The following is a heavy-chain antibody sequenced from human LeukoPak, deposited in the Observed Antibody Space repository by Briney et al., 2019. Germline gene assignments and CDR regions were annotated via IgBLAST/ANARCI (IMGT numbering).Heavy chain of an antibody. CDR2: IDPNTGGT. CDR1: GYTFTDYF. V-gene: IGHV1-2*02. CDR3: AREKQFSGYDHDG. J-gene: IGHJ6*01. Sequence: ASVKVSCKASGYTFTDYFIHWVRQAPGQGLEWIGYIDPNTGGTHFAKSFQGGVTMTRDTSLNTVYMEVNSLTSDDTAVYYCAREKQFSGYDHDGWGPGTKVNVSS. D-gene: IGHD5-12*01.